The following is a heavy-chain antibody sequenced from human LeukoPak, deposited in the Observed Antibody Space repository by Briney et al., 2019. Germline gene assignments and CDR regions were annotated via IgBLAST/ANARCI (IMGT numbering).Heavy chain of an antibody. CDR3: ARGSSSWDYFDY. D-gene: IGHD6-13*01. CDR2: ISSSSGTI. J-gene: IGHJ4*02. Sequence: GGSLRLSCAASGFTFNSHSMNWVRQAPGKGLEWVSYISSSSGTIYYADSVKGRFTISRDNAKNSLYLQMSSLRDEDTAVYYCARGSSSWDYFDYWGQGTLVTVSS. V-gene: IGHV3-48*02. CDR1: GFTFNSHS.